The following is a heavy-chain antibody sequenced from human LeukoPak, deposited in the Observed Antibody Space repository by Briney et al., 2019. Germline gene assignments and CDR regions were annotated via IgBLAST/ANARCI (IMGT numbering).Heavy chain of an antibody. CDR3: AKGSMVRPFDP. J-gene: IGHJ5*02. D-gene: IGHD3-10*01. CDR2: IYSGGST. CDR1: GFTVSSNY. Sequence: PGGSLRLSCAASGFTVSSNYMSWVRQAPGKGLEWVSVIYSGGSTYYADSVKGRFTISRDNSKNTLYLQMNSLRAEDTAVYYCAKGSMVRPFDPWGQGTLVTVSS. V-gene: IGHV3-53*05.